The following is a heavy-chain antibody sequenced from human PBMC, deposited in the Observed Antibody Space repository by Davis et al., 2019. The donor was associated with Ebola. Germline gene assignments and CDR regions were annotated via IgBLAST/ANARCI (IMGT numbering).Heavy chain of an antibody. D-gene: IGHD3-3*01. Sequence: SSTIYYADSVKGRFTISRDNAKNSLSLQMNSLRVEDTAVYYCARDLTFYDFWSATDHFDYWGQGTLVTVSS. CDR3: ARDLTFYDFWSATDHFDY. V-gene: IGHV3-48*01. CDR2: SSTI. J-gene: IGHJ4*02.